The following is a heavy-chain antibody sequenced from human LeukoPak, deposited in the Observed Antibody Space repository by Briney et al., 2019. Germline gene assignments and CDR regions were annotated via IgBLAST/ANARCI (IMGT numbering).Heavy chain of an antibody. V-gene: IGHV3-53*01. Sequence: GGSLRLSCAASGFTVSSNYMSWVRQAPGKGLEWVSVIYSGGSTYYADSVKGRFTISRDNSKNTLYLQMNSPRAEDTAVYYCAHSRIDAFDIWGQGTMVTVSS. J-gene: IGHJ3*02. CDR2: IYSGGST. CDR3: AHSRIDAFDI. CDR1: GFTVSSNY. D-gene: IGHD1-14*01.